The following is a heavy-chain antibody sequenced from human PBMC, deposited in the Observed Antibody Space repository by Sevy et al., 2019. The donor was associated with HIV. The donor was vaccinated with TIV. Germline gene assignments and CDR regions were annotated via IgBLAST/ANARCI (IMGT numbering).Heavy chain of an antibody. CDR3: ASGTGPVSYYYYGMDV. J-gene: IGHJ6*02. D-gene: IGHD7-27*01. CDR1: GYTFTGYY. V-gene: IGHV1-2*02. CDR2: INPNSGGT. Sequence: ASVKVSCKASGYTFTGYYMHWVRQAPGQGLEWMGWINPNSGGTNYAQKFQGRVTMTRDTSISTAYMELSRLRSDDTAVYYCASGTGPVSYYYYGMDVWGQGTTVTVSS.